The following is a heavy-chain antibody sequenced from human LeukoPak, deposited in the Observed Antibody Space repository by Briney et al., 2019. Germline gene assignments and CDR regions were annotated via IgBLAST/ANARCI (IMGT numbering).Heavy chain of an antibody. CDR2: IYYSGST. Sequence: KSSETLSLTCTVSGGSISSGGYYWSWIRQHPGKGLEWIGYIYYSGSTYYNPSLKSRVTISVDTSKNQFSLKLSSVTAADTAVYYCVMYCSSTSCYQAVFDPWGQGTLVTVSS. V-gene: IGHV4-31*03. CDR3: VMYCSSTSCYQAVFDP. D-gene: IGHD2-2*01. J-gene: IGHJ5*02. CDR1: GGSISSGGYY.